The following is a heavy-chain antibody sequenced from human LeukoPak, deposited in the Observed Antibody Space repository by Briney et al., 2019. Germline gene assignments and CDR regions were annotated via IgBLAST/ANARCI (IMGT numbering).Heavy chain of an antibody. Sequence: GRSLRLSCAASGFTFSSYAMHWVRQAPGKGLEWVAVISYDGSNKYYADSVKGRFTISRDNSKNTLYLQMNSLRAEDTAVYYCARDSSSYWFDPWGQGTLVTVSS. J-gene: IGHJ5*02. V-gene: IGHV3-30-3*01. CDR3: ARDSSSYWFDP. D-gene: IGHD6-13*01. CDR2: ISYDGSNK. CDR1: GFTFSSYA.